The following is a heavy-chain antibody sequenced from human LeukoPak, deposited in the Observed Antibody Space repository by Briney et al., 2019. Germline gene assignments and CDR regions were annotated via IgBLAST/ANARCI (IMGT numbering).Heavy chain of an antibody. V-gene: IGHV4-34*01. CDR3: ASLTVTTFYFDY. Sequence: KASGTLSLTCAVYGGSFSGYYWSWIRQPPGKGLEWVGEINHSGSTNYNPSLKSRVTISVDTSQNQFSLKLSSVTAADTAVYYCASLTVTTFYFDYWGQGTLVTVSS. CDR1: GGSFSGYY. D-gene: IGHD4-17*01. J-gene: IGHJ4*02. CDR2: INHSGST.